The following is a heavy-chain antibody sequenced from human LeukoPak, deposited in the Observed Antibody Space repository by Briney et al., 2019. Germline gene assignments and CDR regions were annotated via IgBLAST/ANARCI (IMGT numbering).Heavy chain of an antibody. CDR2: INASGGAT. Sequence: GGPLRLSCAASGFTFSNYIMTWVRQAPGKGLFWVSTINASGGATYYADCVRGRFAISRDNSRDTLYLQVYNLRAEDTAVYYCAKGLWDYYGSGIMYYTMDVWGQGTTVTVSS. CDR1: GFTFSNYI. J-gene: IGHJ6*02. D-gene: IGHD3-10*01. CDR3: AKGLWDYYGSGIMYYTMDV. V-gene: IGHV3-23*01.